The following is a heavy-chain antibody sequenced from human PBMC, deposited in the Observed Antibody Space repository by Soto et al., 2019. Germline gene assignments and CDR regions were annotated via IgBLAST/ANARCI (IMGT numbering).Heavy chain of an antibody. CDR2: IYHSGST. CDR1: RGSISSGGYS. CDR3: ARSAYDSSGYYFWFDP. J-gene: IGHJ5*02. D-gene: IGHD3-22*01. Sequence: QLQLQESGSGLVKPSQTLSLTCAVSRGSISSGGYSWSWIRQPPGKGLEWIGYIYHSGSTYYNPSLKSRVTISVDRSKNQFSLKLSSVTAADTAVYYCARSAYDSSGYYFWFDPWGQGTLVTVSS. V-gene: IGHV4-30-2*01.